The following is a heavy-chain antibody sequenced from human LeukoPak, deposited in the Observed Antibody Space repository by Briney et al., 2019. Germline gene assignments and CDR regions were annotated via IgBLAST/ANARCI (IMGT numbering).Heavy chain of an antibody. Sequence: GGSLRLSCAASGFTFSSYGMHWVRQAPGKGLEWVAVISYDGSNKYYADSVKGRFTISRDSSKNTLYLQMNSLRAEDTAVYYCAKGASMTTVTTPDYWGQGTLVTVSS. D-gene: IGHD4-17*01. J-gene: IGHJ4*02. V-gene: IGHV3-30*18. CDR2: ISYDGSNK. CDR3: AKGASMTTVTTPDY. CDR1: GFTFSSYG.